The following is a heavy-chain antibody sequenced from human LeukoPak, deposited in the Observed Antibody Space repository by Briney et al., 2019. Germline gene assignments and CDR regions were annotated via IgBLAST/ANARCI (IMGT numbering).Heavy chain of an antibody. CDR1: GGSITQTNY. CDR2: VNLQGST. V-gene: IGHV4-4*02. CDR3: AREGGPYRPLDY. J-gene: IGHJ4*02. Sequence: PSETLSLTCDVSGGSITQTNYWTWARQPPGKGLEWIGEVNLQGSTNYNPSLMRRVAISVVTSANHVSLQLTSVTAADTAVYYCAREGGPYRPLDYSGQGTLVTVSS.